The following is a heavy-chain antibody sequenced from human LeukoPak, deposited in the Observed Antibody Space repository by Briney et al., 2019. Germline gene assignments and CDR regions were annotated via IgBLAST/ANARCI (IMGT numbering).Heavy chain of an antibody. V-gene: IGHV3-7*01. Sequence: GGPLRLSCAASGFTFSTFWMSWVRQAPGKGLEWVANIKDDGSERYYVDSVKGRFTISRDNAKNSLYLQMNSLRAEDTAVYYCARQPIIDYCGQGSLVTVSS. J-gene: IGHJ4*02. CDR3: ARQPIIDY. CDR2: IKDDGSER. CDR1: GFTFSTFW.